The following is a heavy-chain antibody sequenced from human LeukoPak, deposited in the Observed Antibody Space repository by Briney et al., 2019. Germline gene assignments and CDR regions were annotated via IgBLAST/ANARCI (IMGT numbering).Heavy chain of an antibody. J-gene: IGHJ4*02. CDR2: IKRDGSEK. CDR3: AREGISGGIFDY. CDR1: GFTFSSYW. D-gene: IGHD3-10*01. V-gene: IGHV3-7*01. Sequence: AGGSLRLSCAVSGFTFSSYWMSWVRQAPGKGLEWVANIKRDGSEKYYVDSVKGRFTISGDNAKNSLYLQMNSLRAEDTAVYYCAREGISGGIFDYWGQGTLVTVSS.